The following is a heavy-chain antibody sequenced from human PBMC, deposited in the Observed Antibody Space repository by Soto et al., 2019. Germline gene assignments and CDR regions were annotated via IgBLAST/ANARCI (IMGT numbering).Heavy chain of an antibody. CDR2: IYYSGST. J-gene: IGHJ5*02. V-gene: IGHV4-30-4*01. Sequence: QVQLQESGPGLVKPSQTLSLTCTVSGGSISSGDYYWSWIRQPPGKGLEWIGYIYYSGSTYYNPSLKSRVTISVDTSKNQFSLKLSSVTAADTAVYYCARDGSGYSGYDYWAGRSSKGGFDPWGQGTLVTVSS. CDR1: GGSISSGDYY. D-gene: IGHD5-12*01. CDR3: ARDGSGYSGYDYWAGRSSKGGFDP.